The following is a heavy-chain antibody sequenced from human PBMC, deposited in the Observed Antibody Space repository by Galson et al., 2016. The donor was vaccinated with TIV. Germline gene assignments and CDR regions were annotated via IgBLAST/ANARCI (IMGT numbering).Heavy chain of an antibody. Sequence: LRLSCAASGFTFDDYAMHWVRQVPGKGLEWVSVISWNSGSTVYADSVKGRFTISRDNAKNSLFLQMNSLRVEDTALYYCAKGQLRAARRFYYMDAWGKGTTVTVSS. V-gene: IGHV3-9*01. CDR1: GFTFDDYA. J-gene: IGHJ6*03. CDR3: AKGQLRAARRFYYMDA. D-gene: IGHD4-17*01. CDR2: ISWNSGST.